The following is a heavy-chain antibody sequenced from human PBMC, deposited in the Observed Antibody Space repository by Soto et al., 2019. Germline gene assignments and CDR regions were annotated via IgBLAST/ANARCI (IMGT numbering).Heavy chain of an antibody. Sequence: NPXACLSLTCAVSGDSISSYSWDWIRQTAGRGLEWIGRVYPSGHTQYRSSFETRVTVSVDMSTNQFFLELRSVTAADTAVYYCERETGENWSYEAYWGQGTQVTVSS. D-gene: IGHD1-7*01. J-gene: IGHJ4*02. CDR3: ERETGENWSYEAY. V-gene: IGHV4-4*07. CDR2: VYPSGHT. CDR1: GDSISSYS.